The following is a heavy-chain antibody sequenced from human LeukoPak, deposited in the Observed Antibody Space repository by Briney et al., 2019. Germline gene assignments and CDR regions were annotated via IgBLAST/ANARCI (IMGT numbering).Heavy chain of an antibody. D-gene: IGHD6-19*01. CDR1: GGTFSSYA. CDR2: IIPIFGTA. V-gene: IGHV1-69*05. CDR3: ARERDNSGWYLGYFDY. J-gene: IGHJ4*02. Sequence: GASVKVSCKASGGTFSSYAIGWVRQAPGQGLEWMGRIIPIFGTANYAQKFQGRVTITTDESTSTAYMELSSLRSEDTAVYYCARERDNSGWYLGYFDYWGQGTLVTVSS.